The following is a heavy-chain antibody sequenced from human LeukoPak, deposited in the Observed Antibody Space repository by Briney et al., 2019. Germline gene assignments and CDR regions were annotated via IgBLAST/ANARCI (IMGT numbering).Heavy chain of an antibody. J-gene: IGHJ4*02. CDR2: ISWNSGSI. Sequence: GGSLRLSCAASGFTFDDYAMHWVRQAPGKGLEWVSGISWNSGSIGYADSVKGRFTISRDNAKNSLYLQMNSLRAEDTAVYYCARVDGGNSEGYYFDYWGQGTLVTVSS. V-gene: IGHV3-9*01. CDR1: GFTFDDYA. D-gene: IGHD4-23*01. CDR3: ARVDGGNSEGYYFDY.